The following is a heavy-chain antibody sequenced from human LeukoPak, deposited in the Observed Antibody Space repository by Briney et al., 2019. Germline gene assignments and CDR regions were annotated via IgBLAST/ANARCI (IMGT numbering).Heavy chain of an antibody. D-gene: IGHD5-18*01. J-gene: IGHJ4*02. CDR2: IYYSGSA. V-gene: IGHV4-38-2*01. Sequence: GSLRLSCAASGFTFSDYYMSWIRQPPGKGLEWIGSIYYSGSAHYNPSLKSRVTISVDTSKNQFSLKLSSVTAADTAVYYCARSLGRYSSGPYYWGRGILVTVSS. CDR1: GFTFSDYY. CDR3: ARSLGRYSSGPYY.